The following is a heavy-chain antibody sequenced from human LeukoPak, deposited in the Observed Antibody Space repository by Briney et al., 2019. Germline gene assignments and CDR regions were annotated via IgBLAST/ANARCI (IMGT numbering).Heavy chain of an antibody. CDR3: ARFNLGWLDP. V-gene: IGHV3-48*01. Sequence: GGSLRLSCAASGFPFKSYAMSWVRQAPGKGLEWVSYISSGVTTEYYADSVKGRFTISRDDAKNSLYLQMDSLRAEDTAVYYCARFNLGWLDPWGQGALVTVSS. CDR2: ISSGVTTE. J-gene: IGHJ5*02. D-gene: IGHD1-20*01. CDR1: GFPFKSYA.